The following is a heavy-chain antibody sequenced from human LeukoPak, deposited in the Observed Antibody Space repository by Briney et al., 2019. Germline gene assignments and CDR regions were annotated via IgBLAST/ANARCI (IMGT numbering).Heavy chain of an antibody. CDR3: AKDGSGSYYIPRYFDY. Sequence: GGSLRLSCAASGFTFSSYWMSWVRQAPGKGLEWVANIKQDGSEKYYVDSVKGRFTISRDNAKNSLYLQMNSLRAEDTAMYYCAKDGSGSYYIPRYFDYWGQGVLVTVSS. V-gene: IGHV3-7*03. CDR2: IKQDGSEK. CDR1: GFTFSSYW. J-gene: IGHJ4*02. D-gene: IGHD3-10*01.